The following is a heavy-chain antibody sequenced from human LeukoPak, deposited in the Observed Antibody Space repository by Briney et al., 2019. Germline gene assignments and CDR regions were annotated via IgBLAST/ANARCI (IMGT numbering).Heavy chain of an antibody. CDR1: GYTLTSYD. J-gene: IGHJ6*03. V-gene: IGHV1-8*01. Sequence: ASVKVSCKASGYTLTSYDINWVRQATGQGLEWMGWMNPNSGNTGYAQKFQGRVTMTRNTSISTAYMELSSLRSEDTAVYYCARAYSSSSYYYYYYMDVWGKGTTVTVSS. CDR2: MNPNSGNT. D-gene: IGHD6-6*01. CDR3: ARAYSSSSYYYYYYMDV.